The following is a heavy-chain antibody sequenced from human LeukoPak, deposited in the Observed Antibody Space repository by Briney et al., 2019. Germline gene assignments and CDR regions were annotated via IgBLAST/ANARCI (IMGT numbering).Heavy chain of an antibody. Sequence: SETLSLTCTVSGGSIRSYYWSWLRQPPGKGLEWIAYIYYSGSTNYNPSLKSRVTISVDKSKNQFSLKMSSVTAADTAVYYCARKDDYVWGSYRYWWFDPWGQGTLVTVSS. CDR3: ARKDDYVWGSYRYWWFDP. D-gene: IGHD3-16*02. CDR2: IYYSGST. J-gene: IGHJ5*02. V-gene: IGHV4-59*12. CDR1: GGSIRSYY.